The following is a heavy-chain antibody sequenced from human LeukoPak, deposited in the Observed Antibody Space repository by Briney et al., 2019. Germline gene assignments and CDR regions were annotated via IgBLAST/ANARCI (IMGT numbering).Heavy chain of an antibody. J-gene: IGHJ6*03. Sequence: SETLSLTCTVSGYSISSGYFWGWIRQPPGKGLEWIGSFYHSGITYYNPSLESRVTISVEMSKNQFSLKLSSVTAADTAVYYCARHGGVTTFRDYYYYYMDVWGKGTTVTISS. CDR2: FYHSGIT. D-gene: IGHD3-16*01. CDR1: GYSISSGYF. V-gene: IGHV4-38-2*02. CDR3: ARHGGVTTFRDYYYYYMDV.